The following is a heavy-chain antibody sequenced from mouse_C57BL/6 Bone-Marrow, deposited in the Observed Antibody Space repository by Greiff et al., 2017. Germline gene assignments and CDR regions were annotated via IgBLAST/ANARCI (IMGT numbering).Heavy chain of an antibody. CDR1: GYTFTSYW. Sequence: VQLQQPGAELVKPGASVKLSCTASGYTFTSYWMHWVKQRPGQGLEWIGMIHPNSGSTNYNEKFKSKATLTVDKSSSTAYMQLSSLTSEDSAVYYCARGLLHGYWGQGTTLTVSS. CDR2: IHPNSGST. V-gene: IGHV1-64*01. CDR3: ARGLLHGY. D-gene: IGHD2-3*01. J-gene: IGHJ2*01.